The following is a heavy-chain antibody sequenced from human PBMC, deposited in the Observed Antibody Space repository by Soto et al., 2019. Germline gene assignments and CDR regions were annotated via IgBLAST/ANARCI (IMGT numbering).Heavy chain of an antibody. CDR1: GYTFTNYY. CDR3: ARAIAAGGSNWFDP. CDR2: MNPNSGNT. J-gene: IGHJ5*02. Sequence: ASVKVSCKASGYTFTNYYINWVRQATGQGLEWMGWMNPNSGNTGYAQKFQGRVTMTRDTSISTAYMELSSLRSEDTAVYYCARAIAAGGSNWFDPWGQGTLVTV. D-gene: IGHD6-13*01. V-gene: IGHV1-8*01.